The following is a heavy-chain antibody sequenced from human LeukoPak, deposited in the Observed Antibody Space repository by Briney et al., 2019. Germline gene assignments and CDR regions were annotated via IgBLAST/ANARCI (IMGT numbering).Heavy chain of an antibody. CDR1: GFTFSSYA. Sequence: GGSLRLSCAASGFTFSSYAMSWVRQAPGKGLEWVSAISGSGGSTYYADSVKGRFTISRDNSKNTLYLQMNSLRAEDTAVYYCAKYSDSYSSGWPPHDYWDQGTLVTVSS. D-gene: IGHD6-19*01. J-gene: IGHJ4*02. V-gene: IGHV3-23*01. CDR2: ISGSGGST. CDR3: AKYSDSYSSGWPPHDY.